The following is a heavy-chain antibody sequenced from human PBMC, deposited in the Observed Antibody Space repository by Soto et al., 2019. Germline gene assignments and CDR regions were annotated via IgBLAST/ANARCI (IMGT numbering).Heavy chain of an antibody. V-gene: IGHV3-23*01. J-gene: IGHJ6*03. D-gene: IGHD2-15*01. CDR2: ISGSGDST. Sequence: GGSLRLSCAASGFTSSNYGMSWVRQAPGKGLEWVSSISGSGDSTYYADSVKDRFTVSRDNSKNTVNLHMNSLRAEDTAVYYCAKGTYCGGGSCQSLIYYYYMDVWGKGTTVTVSS. CDR1: GFTSSNYG. CDR3: AKGTYCGGGSCQSLIYYYYMDV.